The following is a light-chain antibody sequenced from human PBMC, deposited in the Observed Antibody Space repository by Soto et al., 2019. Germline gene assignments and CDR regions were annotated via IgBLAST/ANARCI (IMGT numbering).Light chain of an antibody. CDR3: GSWDSSLSAYV. J-gene: IGLJ1*01. Sequence: QSVMTQPPSVSAAPGQKVTISCSGSSSNIGGNSVSWYQQLPGTATKLLIYYDNKRPSGIPDRFSGSKSCTSATLGITGFQTGDEADYYCGSWDSSLSAYVFGTGTKVTVL. CDR1: SSNIGGNS. V-gene: IGLV1-51*01. CDR2: YDN.